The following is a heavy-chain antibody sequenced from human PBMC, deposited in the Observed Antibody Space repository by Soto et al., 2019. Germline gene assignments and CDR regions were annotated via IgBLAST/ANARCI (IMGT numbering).Heavy chain of an antibody. J-gene: IGHJ6*02. CDR2: MNVGSGNT. Sequence: ASVKVSCTASGVTFTNYAIHWVRQAPGQRLEWMGWMNVGSGNTKYSRNFQGRVTITRDTSASTAYMELSSLRSEDTAVYYCARDRSSSNYYYYYGMDVWGQGTPVTVS. V-gene: IGHV1-3*01. CDR1: GVTFTNYA. CDR3: ARDRSSSNYYYYYGMDV. D-gene: IGHD6-13*01.